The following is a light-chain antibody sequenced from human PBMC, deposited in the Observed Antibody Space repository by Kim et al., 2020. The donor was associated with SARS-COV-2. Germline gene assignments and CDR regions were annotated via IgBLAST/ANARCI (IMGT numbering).Light chain of an antibody. J-gene: IGKJ1*01. CDR3: QQSYTTPRT. CDR1: QIISSF. CDR2: AAS. V-gene: IGKV1-39*01. Sequence: DIQMTQSPSSLSASVGDRVTITCRASQIISSFLNWYRQKAGQAPKLLIYAASSLQSGVPSRFSGSGSGTDFTLTISSLQPEDFATYYCQQSYTTPRTFGQGTKVDIK.